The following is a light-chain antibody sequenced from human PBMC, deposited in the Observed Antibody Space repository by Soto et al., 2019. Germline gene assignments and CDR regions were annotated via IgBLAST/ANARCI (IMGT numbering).Light chain of an antibody. CDR1: QSIANIY. CDR2: GVS. J-gene: IGKJ1*01. V-gene: IGKV3-20*01. Sequence: EIVLTQSPGSVSLSPGERATLSCRASQSIANIYFAWFQQKPGQAPRLLIYGVSSRATGIPDRFSGSGSGTDFTLTISRLEPEDSAVYYCHQYGSSPRTFGQGTKVEIK. CDR3: HQYGSSPRT.